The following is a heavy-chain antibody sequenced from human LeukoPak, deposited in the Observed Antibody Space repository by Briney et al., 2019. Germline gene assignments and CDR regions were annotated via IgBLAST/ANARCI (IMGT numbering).Heavy chain of an antibody. CDR2: LYHSGTT. CDR3: ARLGYNDYVARYFDL. J-gene: IGHJ2*01. CDR1: GGSISSYY. D-gene: IGHD5-24*01. V-gene: IGHV4-59*08. Sequence: AETLSLTCTVSGGSISSYYWSWIRQPPGKGLEWIGYLYHSGTTNYNPSLKSRVTISVDTSKNEFSLKLTSVTAADTAVYYCARLGYNDYVARYFDLWGRGTLVTVSS.